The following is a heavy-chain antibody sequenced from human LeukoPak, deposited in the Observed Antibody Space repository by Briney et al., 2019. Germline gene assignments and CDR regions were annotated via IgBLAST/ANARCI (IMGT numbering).Heavy chain of an antibody. Sequence: GGSLRLSCAASGFTFSRYSMHWVRQAPGKGLVWVSHVNSDGSGTDYADSVKGRFTISRDNAKNSLYLQMNSLRAEDTAVYYCANAYYYYYSYMDVWGKGTTLTISS. CDR2: VNSDGSGT. CDR1: GFTFSRYS. D-gene: IGHD3-16*01. V-gene: IGHV3-74*01. J-gene: IGHJ6*03. CDR3: ANAYYYYYSYMDV.